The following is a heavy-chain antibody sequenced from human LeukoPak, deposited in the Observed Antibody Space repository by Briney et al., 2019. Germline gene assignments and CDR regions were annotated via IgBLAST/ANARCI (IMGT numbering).Heavy chain of an antibody. J-gene: IGHJ5*02. V-gene: IGHV5-51*01. D-gene: IGHD3-3*01. CDR2: IYPGDSDT. CDR3: ARTYYDFWSGYSQYWFDP. Sequence: GESLKISCKGSGHSFTSYWIGWVRQMPGKGLEWMGIIYPGDSDTRYSPSFQGQVTISADKSISTAYLQWSSLKASDTAMYYCARTYYDFWSGYSQYWFDPWGQGTLVTVSS. CDR1: GHSFTSYW.